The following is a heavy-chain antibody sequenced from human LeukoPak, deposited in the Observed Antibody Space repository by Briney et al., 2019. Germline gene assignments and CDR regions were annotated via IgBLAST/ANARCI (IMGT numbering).Heavy chain of an antibody. D-gene: IGHD2-15*01. J-gene: IGHJ4*02. V-gene: IGHV4-34*01. Sequence: SETLSLTCAVYGGSFSGYYWSWIRRPPGKGLEWIGEINHSGSTNYNPSLKSRVTISVDTSKNQFSLKLSSVTAADTAVYYCARAEDCSGGSCYSDYWGQGTLVTVSS. CDR1: GGSFSGYY. CDR3: ARAEDCSGGSCYSDY. CDR2: INHSGST.